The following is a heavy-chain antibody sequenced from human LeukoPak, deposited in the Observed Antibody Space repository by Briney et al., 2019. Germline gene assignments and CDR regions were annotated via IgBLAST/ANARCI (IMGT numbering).Heavy chain of an antibody. D-gene: IGHD2-15*01. CDR3: ARGGAAPGAFDV. V-gene: IGHV4-59*01. Sequence: SETLSLTCTVPGGSISSYYWSWIRQPPGMGLEWIGYIYNSGSTNYNPSLKSRVTISVDTSKNQFSLKLSSVTAADTAVYYCARGGAAPGAFDVWGQGTVVTASS. CDR2: IYNSGST. J-gene: IGHJ3*01. CDR1: GGSISSYY.